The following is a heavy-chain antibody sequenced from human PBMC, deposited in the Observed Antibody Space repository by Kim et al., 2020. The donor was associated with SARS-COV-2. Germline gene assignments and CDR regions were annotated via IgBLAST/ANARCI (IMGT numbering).Heavy chain of an antibody. CDR2: IWFDGTND. V-gene: IGHV3-33*01. CDR3: ATEKSGYAFDY. CDR1: GLTFGDFG. D-gene: IGHD3-3*01. Sequence: GGSLRLSCAASGLTFGDFGMHWVRQAPGKGLEWVAVIWFDGTNDCYADSVKGRFTISRDASINTLYLQMNSLRAEDTALYFCATEKSGYAFDYWGQGTPV. J-gene: IGHJ4*02.